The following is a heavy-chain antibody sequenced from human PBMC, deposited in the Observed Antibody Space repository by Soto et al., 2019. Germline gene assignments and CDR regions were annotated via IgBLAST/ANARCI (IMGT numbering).Heavy chain of an antibody. V-gene: IGHV3-11*01. CDR3: ARSGGPRYWYFDL. J-gene: IGHJ2*01. D-gene: IGHD3-16*01. Sequence: PGLSLRLSYAVFGFTFGDYYISLIRQTQGKGLEWVSYISSSGSTIYYADSVKGRFTISRDNAKNSLYLQMNSLRAEDTAVYYCARSGGPRYWYFDLCGRGTLVTVSS. CDR1: GFTFGDYY. CDR2: ISSSGSTI.